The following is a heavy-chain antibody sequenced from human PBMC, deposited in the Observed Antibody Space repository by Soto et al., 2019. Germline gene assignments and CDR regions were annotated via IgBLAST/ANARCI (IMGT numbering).Heavy chain of an antibody. V-gene: IGHV4-34*01. Sequence: QVQLQQWGAGLLKPSETLSLTCAVYGGSFSGYYWSWIRQPPGKGLEWIGEINHSGSTNYNPSLKSRVTISVDTSKNQFSLKLSSVTAADTAVYYCASSCSSTSCPWGAFDIWGQGTMVTVSS. CDR1: GGSFSGYY. CDR3: ASSCSSTSCPWGAFDI. D-gene: IGHD2-2*01. CDR2: INHSGST. J-gene: IGHJ3*02.